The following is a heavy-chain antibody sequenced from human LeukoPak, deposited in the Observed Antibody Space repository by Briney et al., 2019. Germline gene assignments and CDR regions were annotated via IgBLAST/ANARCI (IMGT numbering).Heavy chain of an antibody. CDR1: GFTFSSSA. Sequence: GGSLRLSCAASGFTFSSSAMSWVRQAPGKGLEWVSAISNNGGYTYYADPVQGRFTISRDNSKSTLCLQMNSLRAEDTAVYYCAKQLGYCSDGSCYFPYWGQGTLVTVSS. CDR2: ISNNGGYT. V-gene: IGHV3-23*01. D-gene: IGHD2-15*01. CDR3: AKQLGYCSDGSCYFPY. J-gene: IGHJ4*02.